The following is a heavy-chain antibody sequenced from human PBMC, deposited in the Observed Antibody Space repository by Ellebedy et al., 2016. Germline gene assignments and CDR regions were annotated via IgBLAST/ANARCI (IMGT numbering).Heavy chain of an antibody. V-gene: IGHV3-9*01. CDR2: ISRNSGDI. J-gene: IGHJ4*02. CDR3: AKGGIVATILSSDYFDY. D-gene: IGHD5-12*01. CDR1: GFTFDDYA. Sequence: SLKISXAASGFTFDDYAMHWVRQAPGKGLEWVSGISRNSGDIGYADSVKGRFTISRDNAKNSLYLQMNGLRAEDTALYYCAKGGIVATILSSDYFDYWGQGTQVTVSS.